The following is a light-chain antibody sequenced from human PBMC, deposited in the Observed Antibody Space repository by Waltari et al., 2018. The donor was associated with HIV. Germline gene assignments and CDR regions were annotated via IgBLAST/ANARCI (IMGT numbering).Light chain of an antibody. V-gene: IGKV1-39*01. CDR3: QQSYTTPRT. CDR2: AAS. CDR1: QSIRNY. J-gene: IGKJ1*01. Sequence: DIQMTQSTSSLSASVGDRLTMTCRASQSIRNYLTWYQQKPGKATKLLISAASSLQSGVPSRFSGSGSGTDFTLTISSLQPEDFATYYCQQSYTTPRTFGQGTKVEIK.